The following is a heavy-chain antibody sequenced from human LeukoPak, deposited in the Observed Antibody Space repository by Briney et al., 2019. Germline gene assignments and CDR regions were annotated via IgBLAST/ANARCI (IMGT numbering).Heavy chain of an antibody. D-gene: IGHD6-19*01. Sequence: PGGSLRLSCAASGFTFSSYSMNWVRQAPGKGLEWVSYISSSSSTIYYADSVKGRFTISRDNAKNSLYLQMNSLRAEDTAVYYCARGTSYSSGPSPYWGQGTLVTVSS. V-gene: IGHV3-48*04. CDR1: GFTFSSYS. J-gene: IGHJ1*01. CDR3: ARGTSYSSGPSPY. CDR2: ISSSSSTI.